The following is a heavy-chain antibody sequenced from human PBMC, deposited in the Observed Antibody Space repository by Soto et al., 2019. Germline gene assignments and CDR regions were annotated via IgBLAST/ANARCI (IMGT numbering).Heavy chain of an antibody. CDR3: VRGRRLGV. D-gene: IGHD6-25*01. Sequence: EGQLLESGGRLVQPGESLRLSCAASGFTFSIYAMSWARQAPGKGLEWVSVIDASGGTTYTDSVKGRFTISRDNSKNTLYLQMNSLRVEDTTVYDCVRGRRLGVWGQGTTVTVSS. CDR1: GFTFSIYA. CDR2: IDASGGTT. V-gene: IGHV3-23*01. J-gene: IGHJ6*02.